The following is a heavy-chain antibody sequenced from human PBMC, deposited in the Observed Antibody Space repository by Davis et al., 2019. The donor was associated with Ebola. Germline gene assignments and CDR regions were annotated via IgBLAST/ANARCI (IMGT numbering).Heavy chain of an antibody. J-gene: IGHJ4*02. V-gene: IGHV1-18*04. CDR1: GYTFTNYG. D-gene: IGHD6-13*01. Sequence: AASVKVSCKASGYTFTNYGISWVRPAPGQGLEWMGWITAYTGNINYAQKFQGRVTMTRDTSISTADMELSMLRSDDTAVYYCARDRREVAAGDWGQGTLVTVSS. CDR3: ARDRREVAAGD. CDR2: ITAYTGNI.